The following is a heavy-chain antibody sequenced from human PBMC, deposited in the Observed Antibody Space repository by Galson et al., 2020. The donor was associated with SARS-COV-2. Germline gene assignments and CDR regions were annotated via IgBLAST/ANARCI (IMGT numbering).Heavy chain of an antibody. J-gene: IGHJ6*03. Sequence: SGPTLVKPTQTLTLTCTFSGFSLSTSGMCVSWIRQPPGKALEWLALIDWDDDKYYSTSLKTRLTISKDTSKNQVVLTMTNMDPVGTATYYCARSAVVVPAALTGYYYYMDVWGKGTTVTVSS. CDR2: IDWDDDK. CDR1: GFSLSTSGMC. D-gene: IGHD2-2*01. V-gene: IGHV2-70*01. CDR3: ARSAVVVPAALTGYYYYMDV.